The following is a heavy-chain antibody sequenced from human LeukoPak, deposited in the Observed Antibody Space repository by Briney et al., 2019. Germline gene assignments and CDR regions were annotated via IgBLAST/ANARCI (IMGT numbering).Heavy chain of an antibody. V-gene: IGHV1-69*05. D-gene: IGHD2-2*01. J-gene: IGHJ4*02. CDR2: IIPIFGTA. CDR1: GYTFTSYD. CDR3: ARDLVVPPNPYFDY. Sequence: GASVKVSCKASGYTFTSYDINWVRQAPGQGLEWMGRIIPIFGTANYAQKFQGRVAITTDESTSTAYMELSSLRSEDTAVYYCARDLVVPPNPYFDYWGQGTLVTVSS.